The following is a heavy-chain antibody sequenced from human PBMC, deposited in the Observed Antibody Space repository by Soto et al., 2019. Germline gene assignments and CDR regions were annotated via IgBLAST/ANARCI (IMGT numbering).Heavy chain of an antibody. J-gene: IGHJ6*02. CDR1: GYTFSSYD. D-gene: IGHD6-25*01. V-gene: IGHV1-8*01. CDR2: MNPNTGNT. CDR3: ASERASGMDV. Sequence: QVQLVQSGAEVKKPGASVKVSCKASGYTFSSYDINWVRQATGQGLEWMGWMNPNTGNTVYAHKSQATVTMTRNTSLTTAYMELSSLRSETTAVYYSASERASGMDVWGQGTTVTVSS.